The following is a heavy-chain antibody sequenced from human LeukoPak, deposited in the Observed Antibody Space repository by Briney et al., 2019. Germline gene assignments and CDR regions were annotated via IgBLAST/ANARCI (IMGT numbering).Heavy chain of an antibody. D-gene: IGHD2-15*01. CDR2: IYYSGST. CDR3: ARGGGRDWFDP. CDR1: GGSISSYY. Sequence: PSEALSLTCTVSGGSISSYYWSWIRQPPGKGLEWIGYIYYSGSTNYNPSLKSRVTISVDTSKNQFSLKLSSVTAADTAVYYCARGGGRDWFDPWGQGTLVTVSS. J-gene: IGHJ5*02. V-gene: IGHV4-59*01.